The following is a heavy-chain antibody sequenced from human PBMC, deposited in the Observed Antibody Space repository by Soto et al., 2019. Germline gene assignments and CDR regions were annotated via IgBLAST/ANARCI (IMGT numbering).Heavy chain of an antibody. V-gene: IGHV3-30*18. CDR1: GFPFSRHG. J-gene: IGHJ4*02. D-gene: IGHD3-22*01. CDR2: ISYDGSNT. CDR3: AKVHVYGYFDGSVYYGPFDF. Sequence: PGXYLTLSYVVSGFPFSRHGKHWVLQSPGNGLELVAVISYDGSNTYYVDSVKGRFTISRDNSKNTLYLQMNSLRAEDTAVYYCAKVHVYGYFDGSVYYGPFDFWGLGTLVTVSS.